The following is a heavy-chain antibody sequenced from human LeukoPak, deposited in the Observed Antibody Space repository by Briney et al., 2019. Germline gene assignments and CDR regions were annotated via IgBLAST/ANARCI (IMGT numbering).Heavy chain of an antibody. CDR2: IYTSGST. CDR3: ARVTGSSSAYYYYYYYMDV. J-gene: IGHJ6*03. D-gene: IGHD6-6*01. CDR1: GGSISSYY. Sequence: SETLSLTCTVSGGSISSYYWSWIRQPAGKGLEWIGRIYTSGSTNYNPSLKSRVTMSGATSKNQFSLKLGSVTAADTAVYYCARVTGSSSAYYYYYYYMDVWGKGTTVTVSS. V-gene: IGHV4-4*07.